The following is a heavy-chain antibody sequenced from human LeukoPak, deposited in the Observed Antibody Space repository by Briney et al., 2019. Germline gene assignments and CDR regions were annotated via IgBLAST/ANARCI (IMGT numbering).Heavy chain of an antibody. D-gene: IGHD6-13*01. CDR1: GFTFSSYA. CDR2: ISGSGGST. V-gene: IGHV3-23*01. Sequence: GGSLRLSCAASGFTFSSYAMSWVRQAPGKGLEWDSAISGSGGSTYYADSVKGRFTISRDNSKNTLYLQMNRLRAEDTAVYYCASSSSWYDLHFDYWGQGTLVTVSS. J-gene: IGHJ4*02. CDR3: ASSSSWYDLHFDY.